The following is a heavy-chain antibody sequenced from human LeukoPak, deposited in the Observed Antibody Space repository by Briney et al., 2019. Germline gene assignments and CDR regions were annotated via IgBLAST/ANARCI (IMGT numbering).Heavy chain of an antibody. CDR2: IKQDGSEK. J-gene: IGHJ4*02. CDR3: GSGSTWLP. CDR1: GFTFSAYW. D-gene: IGHD6-13*01. Sequence: GGSLRLSCAASGFTFSAYWMSWVRQAPGKGLEWVANIKQDGSEKYYVDPVRGRFTISRDNAKNSLYLQMNSLRAEDTAVYYCGSGSTWLPRGQGTLVTVSS. V-gene: IGHV3-7*01.